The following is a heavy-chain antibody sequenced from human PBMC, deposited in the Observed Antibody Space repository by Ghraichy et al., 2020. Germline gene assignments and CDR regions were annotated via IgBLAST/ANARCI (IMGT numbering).Heavy chain of an antibody. CDR3: RSSGYAGSWVDY. J-gene: IGHJ4*02. CDR2: IYYSGST. Sequence: SETLSLTCTVPGGSIGSSSYYGGWIRKPPGKGLEWIGSIYYSGSTYYNPSLKSRVTISVDTSKNQFSLKLSSVTAADTAVYYCRSSGYAGSWVDYWGQGTLVTVSS. D-gene: IGHD6-19*01. V-gene: IGHV4-39*01. CDR1: GGSIGSSSYY.